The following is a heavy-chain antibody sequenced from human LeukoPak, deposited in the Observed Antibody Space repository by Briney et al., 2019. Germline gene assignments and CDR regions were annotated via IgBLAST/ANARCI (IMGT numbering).Heavy chain of an antibody. V-gene: IGHV4-59*10. CDR2: IYTSGST. CDR1: GGPFSGYY. D-gene: IGHD1-26*01. Sequence: SETLSLTCAVYGGPFSGYYWSWIRQPAGKGLEWIGRIYTSGSTNYNPSLKSRVTMSVDTSKNQFSLKLSSVTAADTAVYYCASTSELLDYYYYMDVWGKGTTVTVSS. J-gene: IGHJ6*03. CDR3: ASTSELLDYYYYMDV.